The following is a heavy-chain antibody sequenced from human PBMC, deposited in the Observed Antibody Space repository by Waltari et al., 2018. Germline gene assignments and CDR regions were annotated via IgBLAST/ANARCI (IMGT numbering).Heavy chain of an antibody. D-gene: IGHD3-22*01. Sequence: QVQLQQWGAGLLKPSETLSLTCAVYGGSFSGYYWSWIRQPPGKGLEWIGEINHSGSTNSNPSLKSRVTISVDTSKNQFSPKLSSVTAADTAVYYCARGRILYDSSGYYYYWGQGTLVTVSS. CDR1: GGSFSGYY. CDR3: ARGRILYDSSGYYYY. J-gene: IGHJ4*02. CDR2: INHSGST. V-gene: IGHV4-34*01.